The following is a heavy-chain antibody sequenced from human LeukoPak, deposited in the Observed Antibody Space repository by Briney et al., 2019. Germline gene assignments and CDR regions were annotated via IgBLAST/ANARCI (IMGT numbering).Heavy chain of an antibody. Sequence: SETLSLTCAVSADSFSSHYWTWIRQPPGKGLEWIGYISYIGSTNYNPSLKSRVTISIDTPKNQFSLKLTSVTAADTAVYYCARDLVTVTKGFDIWGQGTMVSVSS. D-gene: IGHD4-17*01. CDR3: ARDLVTVTKGFDI. CDR2: ISYIGST. V-gene: IGHV4-59*11. CDR1: ADSFSSHY. J-gene: IGHJ3*02.